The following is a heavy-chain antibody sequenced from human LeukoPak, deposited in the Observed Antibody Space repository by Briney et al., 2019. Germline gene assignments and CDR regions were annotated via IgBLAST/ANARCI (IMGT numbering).Heavy chain of an antibody. V-gene: IGHV4-39*01. CDR2: IYYSGST. CDR3: GVMIRGTFDY. CDR1: GGSISNYY. D-gene: IGHD3-10*01. J-gene: IGHJ4*02. Sequence: PSETLSFTCTVSGGSISNYYWGWVRQPPGKGLEWIGNIYYSGSTYYNMSLNSRVTISVDTSKNHFSLQLRSLTAADTAVYYCGVMIRGTFDYWGQGTLVTVSS.